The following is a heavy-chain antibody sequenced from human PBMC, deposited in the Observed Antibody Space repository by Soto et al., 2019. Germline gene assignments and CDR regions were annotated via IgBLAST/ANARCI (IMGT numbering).Heavy chain of an antibody. CDR1: GFTFSNAW. CDR3: ATGGLGLDY. D-gene: IGHD6-19*01. V-gene: IGHV3-15*01. J-gene: IGHJ4*02. CDR2: VKSKVDGETI. Sequence: EVQMVESGGGFMKPGGSLRLPCAASGFTFSNAWMNWVRQAPGKGLEWVGRVKSKVDGETIDYSAPVKGRFGISRDDSKNTVYLQMNSLKIEDTAVYYYATGGLGLDYWGQATLVTVSS.